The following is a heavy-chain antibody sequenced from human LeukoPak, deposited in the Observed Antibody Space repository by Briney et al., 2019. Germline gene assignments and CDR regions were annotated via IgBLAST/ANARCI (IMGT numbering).Heavy chain of an antibody. Sequence: PSETLSLTCTVSGGSISSYYWSWIRQPPGKGLEWIGYIYYSGSTNYNPSLKSRVTISVDTSKNQFSLKLSSVTAADTAAYYCAREDRDYFDYWGQGTLVTVSS. J-gene: IGHJ4*02. CDR3: AREDRDYFDY. V-gene: IGHV4-59*01. CDR2: IYYSGST. CDR1: GGSISSYY.